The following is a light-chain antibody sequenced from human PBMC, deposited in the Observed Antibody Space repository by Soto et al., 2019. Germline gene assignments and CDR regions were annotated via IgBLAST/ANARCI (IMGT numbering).Light chain of an antibody. Sequence: DLQMTQSPSTLSASVGDSVTITCRASQSISTWLAWYQQKPGTAPKLLIYHASTLESGVPSRFSGSGSGTEFTLTISSLQPDDFATYYCQQYNSYSFGQGTKVDIK. CDR2: HAS. J-gene: IGKJ1*01. V-gene: IGKV1-5*01. CDR3: QQYNSYS. CDR1: QSISTW.